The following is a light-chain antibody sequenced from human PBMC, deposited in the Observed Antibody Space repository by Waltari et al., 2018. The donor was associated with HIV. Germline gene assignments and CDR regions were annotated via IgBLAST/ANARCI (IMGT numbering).Light chain of an antibody. CDR2: AVN. V-gene: IGLV2-11*01. J-gene: IGLJ1*01. CDR1: SSDIGYFDY. CDR3: CSYAGSYTYV. Sequence: QSALTQPRSVSGSPGQSVTISCTGTSSDIGYFDYVSCYQHYPGKAPKVIIYAVNQRPSGVPDRFTGSKSGITASLTISGLQGDDEADYYCCSYAGSYTYVFGTGTKVNVL.